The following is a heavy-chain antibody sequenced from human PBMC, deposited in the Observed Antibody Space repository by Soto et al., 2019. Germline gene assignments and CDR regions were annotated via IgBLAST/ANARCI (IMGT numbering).Heavy chain of an antibody. J-gene: IGHJ4*02. CDR2: VSGSGGSP. Sequence: EEQLLESGGGLVQPGGSLRLSCAASGFNFGSYAMGWVRQAPGKGLEWVSGVSGSGGSPYYADSVKGRLTISKDKSKNMLYLDLNNLRPEDTAVYFCVKGKESGYRGAFDSWGQGTMVTVSS. CDR3: VKGKESGYRGAFDS. CDR1: GFNFGSYA. V-gene: IGHV3-23*01. D-gene: IGHD5-18*01.